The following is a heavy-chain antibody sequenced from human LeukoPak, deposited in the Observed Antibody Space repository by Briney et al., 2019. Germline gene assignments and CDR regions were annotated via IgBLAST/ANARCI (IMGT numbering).Heavy chain of an antibody. CDR1: GGSFSGYY. CDR2: INHSGST. V-gene: IGHV4-34*01. Sequence: KPSETQSLTCAVYGGSFSGYYWSWIRQPPGKGLEWIGEINHSGSTNYSPSLKSRVTMSIDTSKNQFSLRLSSVTAADTAVYYCVRDLSDDGFDVWGQGTMVTVSS. CDR3: VRDLSDDGFDV. J-gene: IGHJ3*01.